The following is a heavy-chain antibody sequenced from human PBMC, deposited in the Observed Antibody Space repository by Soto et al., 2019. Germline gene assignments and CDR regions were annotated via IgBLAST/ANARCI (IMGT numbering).Heavy chain of an antibody. CDR1: GFTFSSYG. V-gene: IGHV3-23*01. Sequence: EVQVLESGGGLVQPGGSLRLSCAASGFTFSSYGMTWVRQAPGKGLEWVSAISGSGGSTYYAGSVKGRFTIPRDNSKNTVYLQVTRARAEDTGVYYCAKGQVVSNSWYPGWDYWGQGTLVTVSS. CDR3: AKGQVVSNSWYPGWDY. CDR2: ISGSGGST. D-gene: IGHD6-13*01. J-gene: IGHJ4*02.